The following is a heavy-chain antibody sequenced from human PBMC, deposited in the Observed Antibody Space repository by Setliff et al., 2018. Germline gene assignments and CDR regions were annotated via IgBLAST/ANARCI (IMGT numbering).Heavy chain of an antibody. CDR2: IIPIFGTA. CDR3: ARLGLDYYDSSGYPTAAFDI. V-gene: IGHV1-69*05. Sequence: ASVKVSCKASGGTFSSYAISWVRQAPGQGLEWMGGIIPIFGTANYAQKFQGRVTITTDESTSTAYMELSSLRSEDTAVYYCARLGLDYYDSSGYPTAAFDIWGQGTMVTV. D-gene: IGHD3-22*01. J-gene: IGHJ3*02. CDR1: GGTFSSYA.